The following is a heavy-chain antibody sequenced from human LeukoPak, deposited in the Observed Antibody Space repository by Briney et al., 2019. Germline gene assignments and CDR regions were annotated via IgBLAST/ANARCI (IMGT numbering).Heavy chain of an antibody. CDR3: ARDSYDILTGYYTYYFDY. CDR2: ISSSGSTI. D-gene: IGHD3-9*01. Sequence: GGSLRLSCAASGFTFSDYYMSWIRQAPGKGLEWVSYISSSGSTIYYADSVKGRFTISRDNAKNSLYLQMNSLRAEGTAVYYCARDSYDILTGYYTYYFDYWGQGTLVTVSS. V-gene: IGHV3-11*01. CDR1: GFTFSDYY. J-gene: IGHJ4*02.